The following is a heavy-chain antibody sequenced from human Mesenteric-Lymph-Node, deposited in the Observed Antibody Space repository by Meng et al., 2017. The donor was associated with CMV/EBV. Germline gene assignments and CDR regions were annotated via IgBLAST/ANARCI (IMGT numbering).Heavy chain of an antibody. CDR2: INPSGTIT. CDR1: GYTCTKYC. J-gene: IGHJ4*02. CDR3: ARVGKIATAQESLDF. V-gene: IGHV1-46*01. D-gene: IGHD6-13*01. Sequence: SGYTCTKYCRYWVRQVPEQGLEGMGVINPSGTITSFVPKFQGRDTMTSDTSTNTVYMVLRRLRTEDTAVYYCARVGKIATAQESLDFWGQGTLVTVSS.